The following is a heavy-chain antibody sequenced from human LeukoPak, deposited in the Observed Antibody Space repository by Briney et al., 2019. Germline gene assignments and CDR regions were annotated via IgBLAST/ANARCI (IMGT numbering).Heavy chain of an antibody. D-gene: IGHD5-12*01. Sequence: SETLSLTCAVYGGSFSGYYWSWIRQPPGKGLEWIGEINHSGSTNYNPSLKSRVTISVDTSKNQFSLKLSSVTAADTAVCYCARGPNSGYAYWGQGTLVTVSS. CDR3: ARGPNSGYAY. V-gene: IGHV4-34*01. J-gene: IGHJ4*02. CDR1: GGSFSGYY. CDR2: INHSGST.